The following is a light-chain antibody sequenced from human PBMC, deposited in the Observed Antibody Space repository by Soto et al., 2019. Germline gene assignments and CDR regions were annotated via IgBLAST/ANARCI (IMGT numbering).Light chain of an antibody. J-gene: IGKJ2*02. CDR2: GAS. CDR1: QTVSSSY. Sequence: EIVLTQSPGTLSLSPGERATLSCRASQTVSSSYLAWYQQKPGQAPRLLIYGASSRATGIPDRFSGSGSGTDLTLTISRLEPEDFAVYVCQQFGTSPPCTFGQGTKLEIK. V-gene: IGKV3-20*01. CDR3: QQFGTSPPCT.